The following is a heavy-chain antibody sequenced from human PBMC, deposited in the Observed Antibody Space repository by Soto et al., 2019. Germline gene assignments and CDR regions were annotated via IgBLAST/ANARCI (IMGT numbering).Heavy chain of an antibody. CDR2: INHSGST. Sequence: SETLSVTWAVEGGSFRGYYWSWIRQPPGKGLEWIGEINHSGSTNYNPSLKSRVTISVDTSKNQFSLKLSSVTAADTAVYYCARAAPVDYIWGSYRPYNWFDPWGQGTLVTVSS. V-gene: IGHV4-34*01. J-gene: IGHJ5*02. CDR1: GGSFRGYY. CDR3: ARAAPVDYIWGSYRPYNWFDP. D-gene: IGHD3-16*02.